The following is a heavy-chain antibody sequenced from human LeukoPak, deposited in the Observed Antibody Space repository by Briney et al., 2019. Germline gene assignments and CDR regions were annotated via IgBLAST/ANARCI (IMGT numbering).Heavy chain of an antibody. CDR2: INPNSGGT. D-gene: IGHD2-21*01. V-gene: IGHV1-2*02. Sequence: ASVKVSCKASGYTFTGYYMHWVRQAPGQGLEWMGWINPNSGGTNYAQKFQGRVTMTRDTSISTAYMKLSRLRSDDTAVYYCARDGKRGGGDWVRGQRRGAWFDPWGQGTLVTVSS. CDR3: ARDGKRGGGDWVRGQRRGAWFDP. CDR1: GYTFTGYY. J-gene: IGHJ5*02.